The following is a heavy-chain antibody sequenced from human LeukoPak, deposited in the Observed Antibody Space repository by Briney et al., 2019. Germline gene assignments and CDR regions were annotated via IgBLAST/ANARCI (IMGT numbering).Heavy chain of an antibody. J-gene: IGHJ4*02. D-gene: IGHD6-19*01. CDR1: GFTFDDYG. V-gene: IGHV3-30*18. CDR3: AKDKGSGWYAGFDY. Sequence: GGSLRLSCAASGFTFDDYGMSWVRQAPGKGLEWVAVISYDGSNKYYADSVKGRFTISRDNSKNTLYLQMNSLRAEDTAVYYCAKDKGSGWYAGFDYWGQGTLVTVSS. CDR2: ISYDGSNK.